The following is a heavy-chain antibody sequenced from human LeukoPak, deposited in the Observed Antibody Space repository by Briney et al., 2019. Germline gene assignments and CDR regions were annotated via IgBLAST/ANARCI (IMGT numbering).Heavy chain of an antibody. Sequence: GRSLRLSCAASGFTFSSYAMHWVRQAPGKGLEWVAVISYDGSNKYYADSVKGRFTISRDNSKNTLYLQMNSLRAEDAAVYYCARDPGNYYDSSGYGGYFDYWGQGTLVTVSS. V-gene: IGHV3-30-3*01. CDR3: ARDPGNYYDSSGYGGYFDY. D-gene: IGHD3-22*01. CDR1: GFTFSSYA. J-gene: IGHJ4*02. CDR2: ISYDGSNK.